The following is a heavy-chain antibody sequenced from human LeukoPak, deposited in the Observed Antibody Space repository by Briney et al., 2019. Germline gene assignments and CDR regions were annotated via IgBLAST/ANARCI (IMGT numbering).Heavy chain of an antibody. J-gene: IGHJ4*02. CDR1: GFTVTRNY. Sequence: GGSLRLSCAVSGFTVTRNYMSWVRQAPGKGQEWVSIIYSGGNTYYADSVKGRFTISRDNSKNTLYLQMNSLRAEDTAVYYCAREEWYWHYFDYWGQGTLVTVSS. V-gene: IGHV3-53*01. CDR3: AREEWYWHYFDY. CDR2: IYSGGNT. D-gene: IGHD3-3*01.